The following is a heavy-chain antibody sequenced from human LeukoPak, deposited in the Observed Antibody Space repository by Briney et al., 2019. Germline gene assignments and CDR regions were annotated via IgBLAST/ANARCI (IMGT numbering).Heavy chain of an antibody. CDR2: IYPGDSDT. CDR1: GYSFTNYW. Sequence: GESLKISCKGSGYSFTNYWIGWVRQMPGKGLEWKGIIYPGDSDTRYSPSFQGQVTISADKSISTAYLQWSSLEASDTAMYYCARHSRRQMAAAADYWGQGTLVTVSS. CDR3: ARHSRRQMAAAADY. D-gene: IGHD5-24*01. J-gene: IGHJ4*02. V-gene: IGHV5-51*01.